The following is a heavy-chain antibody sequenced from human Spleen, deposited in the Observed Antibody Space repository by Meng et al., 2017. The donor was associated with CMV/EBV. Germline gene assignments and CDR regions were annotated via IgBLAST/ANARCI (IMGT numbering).Heavy chain of an antibody. J-gene: IGHJ4*02. Sequence: ASVKVSCKASGYTFTGYQIHWVRQAPGQRLEWMGLINPNRGVTSYVQKFQGRVTMTRDTSNGTAYMELRSLRSDDTAVYYCARVGSGRGYLDYWGQGTLVTVSS. CDR3: ARVGSGRGYLDY. CDR2: INPNRGVT. V-gene: IGHV1-2*02. CDR1: GYTFTGYQ. D-gene: IGHD3-10*01.